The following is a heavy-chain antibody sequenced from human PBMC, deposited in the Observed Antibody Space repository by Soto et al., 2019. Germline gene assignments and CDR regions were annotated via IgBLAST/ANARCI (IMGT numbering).Heavy chain of an antibody. Sequence: QVQLVQSGAGVKKPGSSVKVSCKASGGTFSSYAISWVRQAPGQGLEWMGGIIPIFGKAHYAQKVQGRVTITADESPSTAYMELRSLRSEETAVYSCASRFPYYFDSSGFAPLDLWGQGTMVTVSS. J-gene: IGHJ6*02. CDR3: ASRFPYYFDSSGFAPLDL. V-gene: IGHV1-69*01. CDR1: GGTFSSYA. CDR2: IIPIFGKA. D-gene: IGHD3-22*01.